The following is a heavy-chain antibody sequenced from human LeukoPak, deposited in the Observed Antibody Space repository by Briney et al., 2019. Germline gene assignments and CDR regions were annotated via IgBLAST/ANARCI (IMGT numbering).Heavy chain of an antibody. CDR2: VSGSGGST. D-gene: IGHD3-3*01. J-gene: IGHJ6*02. V-gene: IGHV3-23*01. Sequence: GGSLRLSCAASGFTFSSYAMSWVRQAPGKGLEWVSAVSGSGGSTYYADSVKGRFTISRDNSKNTLYLQMNSLRAEDTAVYYCARDHSPYYDFWSGYYTPRTNYYYGMDVWGQGTTVTVSS. CDR3: ARDHSPYYDFWSGYYTPRTNYYYGMDV. CDR1: GFTFSSYA.